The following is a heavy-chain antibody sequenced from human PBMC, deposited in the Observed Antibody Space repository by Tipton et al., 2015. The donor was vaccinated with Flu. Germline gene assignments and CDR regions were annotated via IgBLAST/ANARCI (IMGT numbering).Heavy chain of an antibody. J-gene: IGHJ4*02. D-gene: IGHD3-16*01. CDR1: GFTFSVSA. CDR3: ARDLGGPRTMLRYFDN. Sequence: QVQLVQSGGGVVQPGRSLRLSCAASGFTFSVSAMHWVRQAPGKGLEWVALISDDGIHTYYRDSVKGRFTISRDNSKNSLYLEMNNLTPEDTAVYFCARDLGGPRTMLRYFDNWRQGTLVTVSS. CDR2: ISDDGIHT. V-gene: IGHV3-30-3*01.